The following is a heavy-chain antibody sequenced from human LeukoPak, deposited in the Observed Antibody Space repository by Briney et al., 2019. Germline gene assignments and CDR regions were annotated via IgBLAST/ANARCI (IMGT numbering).Heavy chain of an antibody. CDR3: AKDLYFDY. J-gene: IGHJ4*02. CDR1: GFSFRSYA. V-gene: IGHV3-23*01. CDR2: ISGSGDVT. Sequence: AGGSLRLSCAASGFSFRSYAMSWVRQVPGKGLEWVPLISGSGDVTYYADSVQGRFTISRDNSKNTLYLRMSSLRAEDTAVYYCAKDLYFDYWGQGTLVTVSS.